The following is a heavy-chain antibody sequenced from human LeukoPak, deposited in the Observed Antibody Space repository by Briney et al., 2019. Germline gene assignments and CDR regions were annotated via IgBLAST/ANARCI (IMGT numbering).Heavy chain of an antibody. D-gene: IGHD2-8*01. Sequence: PSETLSLTCAVYGGSFSGYYWSWIRQPPGXGLEWIGEINHSGSTNYNPSLKSRVTISVDTSKNQFSLKLSSVTAADTAVYYCARRMGHFDYWGQGTLVTVSS. V-gene: IGHV4-34*01. J-gene: IGHJ4*02. CDR1: GGSFSGYY. CDR2: INHSGST. CDR3: ARRMGHFDY.